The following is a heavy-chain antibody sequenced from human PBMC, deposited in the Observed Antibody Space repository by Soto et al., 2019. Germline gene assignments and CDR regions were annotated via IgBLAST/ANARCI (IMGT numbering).Heavy chain of an antibody. J-gene: IGHJ5*02. D-gene: IGHD4-4*01. CDR1: GGTFSSYA. CDR3: AKSIRRYSNYLRSSGNSPFDP. V-gene: IGHV1-69*01. Sequence: QVQLVQSGAEVKKPGSSVKVSCKASGGTFSSYAISWVRQAPGQGLEWMGGIIPIFGTANYARKFQGRVTITADESTSTAYMELRRLRSEDTAVYYCAKSIRRYSNYLRSSGNSPFDPWGQGTLVTVSS. CDR2: IIPIFGTA.